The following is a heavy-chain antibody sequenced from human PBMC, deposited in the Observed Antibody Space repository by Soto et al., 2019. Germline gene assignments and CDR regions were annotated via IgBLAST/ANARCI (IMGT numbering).Heavy chain of an antibody. CDR3: ARDESVLTFRGVIVWYLDQ. Sequence: QVRLVQSGAEVKKPGASVKLSCKASGYTFINFYMHWVRQAPGQGLEWMGMINPNGGSTIYAQKFQCRVTVTRDTSTSTVYMVLSSLTSEDTAVYYCARDESVLTFRGVIVWYLDQWGQGALVTVSS. CDR2: INPNGGST. V-gene: IGHV1-46*03. CDR1: GYTFINFY. J-gene: IGHJ4*02. D-gene: IGHD3-16*02.